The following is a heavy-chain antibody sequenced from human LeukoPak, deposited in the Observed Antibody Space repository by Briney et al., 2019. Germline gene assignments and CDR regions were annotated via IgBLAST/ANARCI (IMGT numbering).Heavy chain of an antibody. CDR2: IIPIFGTA. D-gene: IGHD5-24*01. CDR1: GYTFTSYY. CDR3: AREQSRYYFDY. Sequence: ASVKVSCKASGYTFTSYYMHWVRQAPGQGLEWMGGIIPIFGTANYAQKFQGRVTITADESTSTAYMELSSLRSEDTAVYYCAREQSRYYFDYWGQGTLVTVSS. J-gene: IGHJ4*02. V-gene: IGHV1-69*13.